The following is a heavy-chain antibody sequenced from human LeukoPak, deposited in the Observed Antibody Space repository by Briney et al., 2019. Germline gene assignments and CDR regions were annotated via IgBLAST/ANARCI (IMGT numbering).Heavy chain of an antibody. CDR3: ARGGSDTAMAHDY. D-gene: IGHD5-18*01. CDR1: GFRFSNSW. V-gene: IGHV3-74*01. J-gene: IGHJ4*02. CDR2: MKTDGTRI. Sequence: GGSLRLSCAASGFRFSNSWMYWVRQGPGKGPVWVSRMKTDGTRIEYADSVKGRFTISRDNAKNTLFLQMSSLRVEDTAVYYCARGGSDTAMAHDYWGQGTLVTVSS.